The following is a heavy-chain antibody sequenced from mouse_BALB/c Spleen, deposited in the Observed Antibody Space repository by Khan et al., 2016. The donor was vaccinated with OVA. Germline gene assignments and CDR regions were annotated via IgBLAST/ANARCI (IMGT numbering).Heavy chain of an antibody. V-gene: IGHV3-8*02. CDR2: IIYTGST. CDR3: ARETYRFAFVY. CDR1: GDSITSGY. D-gene: IGHD2-14*01. J-gene: IGHJ3*01. Sequence: EVQLQESGPSLVKPSQTLSLTCSVTGDSITSGYWSWFRKFPGNKLEYMGHIIYTGSTYYNPSFKSRISITRHTSENQYYLQLNSVTDEDTATYYCARETYRFAFVYWGQGTLVTVSA.